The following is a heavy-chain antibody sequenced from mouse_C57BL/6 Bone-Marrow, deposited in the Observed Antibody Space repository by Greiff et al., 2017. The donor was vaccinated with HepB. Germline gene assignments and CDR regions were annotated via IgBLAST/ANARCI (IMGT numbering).Heavy chain of an antibody. D-gene: IGHD1-1*01. V-gene: IGHV1-54*01. CDR2: INPGSGGT. Sequence: QVQLKESGAELVRPGTSVKVSCKASGYAFTNYLIEWVKQRPGQGLEWIGVINPGSGGTNYNEKFKGKATLTADKSSSTAYMQLSSLTSEDSAVYFCARTYYYYGSSYDYAMDYWGQGTSVTVSS. CDR1: GYAFTNYL. CDR3: ARTYYYYGSSYDYAMDY. J-gene: IGHJ4*01.